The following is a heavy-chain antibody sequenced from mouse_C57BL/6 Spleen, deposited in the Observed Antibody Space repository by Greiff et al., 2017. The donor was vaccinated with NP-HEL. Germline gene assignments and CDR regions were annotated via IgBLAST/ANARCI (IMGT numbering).Heavy chain of an antibody. D-gene: IGHD6-1*01. Sequence: EVQLVESGGGLVQPKGSLKLSCAASGFSFNTYAMNWVRQAPGKGLEWVARIRSKSNNYATYYADSVKDRFTISRDDSESMLYLQMNNLKTEDTAMYSCVRQGAHGAWFAYWGQGTLVTVSA. CDR2: IRSKSNNYAT. V-gene: IGHV10-1*01. CDR3: VRQGAHGAWFAY. J-gene: IGHJ3*01. CDR1: GFSFNTYA.